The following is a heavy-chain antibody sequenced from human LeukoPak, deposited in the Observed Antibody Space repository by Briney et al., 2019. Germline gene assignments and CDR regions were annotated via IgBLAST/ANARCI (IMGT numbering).Heavy chain of an antibody. D-gene: IGHD3-3*01. CDR3: ARVDDGSGYRHIDY. J-gene: IGHJ4*02. CDR2: INPKSGST. CDR1: GYTFTRHG. Sequence: ASVKVSCKTSGYTFTRHGISWVRQAPGQGLEYMGWINPKSGSTNYAQKFQGRVTVTRDTSISTAYMELTSLTSDDTAIYYCARVDDGSGYRHIDYWGQGSLVIVSS. V-gene: IGHV1-2*02.